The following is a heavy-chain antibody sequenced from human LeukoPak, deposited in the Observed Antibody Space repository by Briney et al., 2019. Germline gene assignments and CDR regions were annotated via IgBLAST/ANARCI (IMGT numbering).Heavy chain of an antibody. D-gene: IGHD2-21*01. CDR2: IGGNGYA. CDR3: AKDILRWSFDS. V-gene: IGHV3-23*01. J-gene: IGHJ4*02. CDR1: GFTFSSSA. Sequence: GGSLRLSCAASGFTFSSSAMAWVRQAPGKGLEWVAGIGGNGYAHYAESVRGRFTISRDISKSAVSLQMSSLRAEDTAVYYCAKDILRWSFDSWGQGILVTVSS.